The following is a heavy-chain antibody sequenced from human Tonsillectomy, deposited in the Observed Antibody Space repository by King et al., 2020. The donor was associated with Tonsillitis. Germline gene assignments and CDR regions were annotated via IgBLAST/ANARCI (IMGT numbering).Heavy chain of an antibody. Sequence: QVQLVESGGGVVQPGRSLRLSCAASGFTFSNYGIHWVRQAPGKGLEWVAVISYDGSNKYYADSVKGRFTISRDNSKNTLYLQMNSLRPEDTAVYYCATRMSNTSGYYFDSWGQGTLVTVSS. J-gene: IGHJ4*02. CDR1: GFTFSNYG. D-gene: IGHD2-2*01. CDR2: ISYDGSNK. CDR3: ATRMSNTSGYYFDS. V-gene: IGHV3-30*03.